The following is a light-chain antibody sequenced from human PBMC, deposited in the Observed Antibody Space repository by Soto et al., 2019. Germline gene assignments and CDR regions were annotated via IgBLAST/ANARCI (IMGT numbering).Light chain of an antibody. CDR1: SSDVGGYNY. CDR2: EVS. V-gene: IGLV2-8*01. CDR3: SSYAGSNNPWV. J-gene: IGLJ3*02. Sequence: HSALTQPPSASGSPGQSVTISCTGTSSDVGGYNYVCWYQQHPGKAPKLMISEVSKRPSGVPDRFSGSKSGNTASLTVSGLQAEDEADYYCSSYAGSNNPWVFGGGTKLTVL.